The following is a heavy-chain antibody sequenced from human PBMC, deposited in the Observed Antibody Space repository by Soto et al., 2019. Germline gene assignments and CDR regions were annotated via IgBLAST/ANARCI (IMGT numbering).Heavy chain of an antibody. Sequence: EVQLVESGGGLVQPGGSLRLSCAASGFSFSDHYVDWVRQAPGKGLEWVGRTRNKVNSYTTEYAASVKGRFTISRDDAKNSLYLQMNCLKTEDTAVYYCLRASYSSGWYSDYWGQGTLVTVSS. CDR3: LRASYSSGWYSDY. CDR2: TRNKVNSYTT. D-gene: IGHD6-19*01. CDR1: GFSFSDHY. J-gene: IGHJ4*02. V-gene: IGHV3-72*01.